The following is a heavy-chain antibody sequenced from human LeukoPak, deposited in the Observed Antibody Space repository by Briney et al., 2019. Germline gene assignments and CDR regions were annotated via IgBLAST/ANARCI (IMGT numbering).Heavy chain of an antibody. J-gene: IGHJ3*02. CDR2: IIPILGIA. D-gene: IGHD5-24*01. CDR3: ARVDGYNGDDAFDI. CDR1: GGTFSSYA. V-gene: IGHV1-69*04. Sequence: GASVTVSCKASGGTFSSYAISWVRQAPGQGLEWMGRIIPILGIANYAQKFQGRVTITADKSTSTAYMELSSLRSEDTAVYYCARVDGYNGDDAFDIWGQGTMVTVSS.